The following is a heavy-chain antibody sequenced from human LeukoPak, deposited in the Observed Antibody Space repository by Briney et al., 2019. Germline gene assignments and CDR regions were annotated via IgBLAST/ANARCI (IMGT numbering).Heavy chain of an antibody. V-gene: IGHV3-23*01. D-gene: IGHD6-19*01. Sequence: GGVTYYADSVKGRFTISRDNSKNTLYLQMNSLRAEDTAVYYCAKRSTIAVSGTAYYFDDWGQGALVTVSS. CDR3: AKRSTIAVSGTAYYFDD. J-gene: IGHJ4*02. CDR2: GGVT.